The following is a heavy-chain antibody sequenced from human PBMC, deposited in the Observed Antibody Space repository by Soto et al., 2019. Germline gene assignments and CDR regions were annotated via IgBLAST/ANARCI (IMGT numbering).Heavy chain of an antibody. CDR1: GFTVSSNY. J-gene: IGHJ6*02. CDR3: AKDVVVGATTGLGDYYYYYGMDV. V-gene: IGHV3-53*05. Sequence: GGSLRLSCAASGFTVSSNYMSWVRQAPGKXPEWVSVTYSGGSTYYADSVKGRFTISRDNSKNTLYLQMNSLRAEDTAVYYCAKDVVVGATTGLGDYYYYYGMDVWGQGTTVTVSS. CDR2: TYSGGST. D-gene: IGHD1-26*01.